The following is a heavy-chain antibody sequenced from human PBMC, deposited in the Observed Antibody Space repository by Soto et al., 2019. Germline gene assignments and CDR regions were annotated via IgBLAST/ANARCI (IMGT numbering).Heavy chain of an antibody. CDR3: AAPTGYCSSTSCYRAFDI. CDR1: GFTFTSSA. V-gene: IGHV1-58*01. CDR2: IVVGSGNT. D-gene: IGHD2-2*02. Sequence: ASVKVSCKASGFTFTSSAVQWVRQARGQRLEWIGWIVVGSGNTNYAQKFQERVTITRDMSTSTAYMELSSLRSEDTAVYYCAAPTGYCSSTSCYRAFDIWVQVTMVTVSS. J-gene: IGHJ3*02.